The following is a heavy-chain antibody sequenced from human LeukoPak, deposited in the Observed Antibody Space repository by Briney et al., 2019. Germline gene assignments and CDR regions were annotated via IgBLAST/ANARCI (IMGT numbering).Heavy chain of an antibody. Sequence: PGGSLRLSCAASGFTFSSYWMSWVRQAPGKGLEWVANIKQDGSERYLVDSVKGRFTISRDNAKNLLYLQMNSLRGEDTAVYYCARGRRVPAAMGNWFDPWGQGTLVTVSS. CDR2: IKQDGSER. D-gene: IGHD2-2*01. V-gene: IGHV3-7*01. CDR3: ARGRRVPAAMGNWFDP. CDR1: GFTFSSYW. J-gene: IGHJ5*02.